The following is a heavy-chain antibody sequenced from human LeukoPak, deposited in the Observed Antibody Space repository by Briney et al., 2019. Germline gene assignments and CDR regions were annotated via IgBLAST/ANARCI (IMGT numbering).Heavy chain of an antibody. CDR2: IWYGGSNK. CDR3: ARFVHNYALNWFDP. CDR1: GFTFSSYG. D-gene: IGHD1-1*01. V-gene: IGHV3-33*08. J-gene: IGHJ5*02. Sequence: GGSLRLSCAASGFTFSSYGMHWVRQAPGKGLEWVAVIWYGGSNKYYADSVKGRFTISRDNSKNTLYLQMNSLRAEDTAVYYCARFVHNYALNWFDPWGQGTLVTVSS.